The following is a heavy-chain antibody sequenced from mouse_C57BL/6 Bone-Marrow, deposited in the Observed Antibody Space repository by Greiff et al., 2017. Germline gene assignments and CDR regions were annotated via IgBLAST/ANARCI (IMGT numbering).Heavy chain of an antibody. J-gene: IGHJ2*01. Sequence: QVQLQQPVAELVKPGASVKLSCTASGFTFTSSWMHWVKQRPGQGLEWIGMIHPTSGSTKYNEKFKSKATMTVDKSSSTAYMQLSSLTSEDSAVLTEDVDYWGQGTTLTVSS. V-gene: IGHV1-64*01. CDR3: DVDY. CDR1: GFTFTSSW. D-gene: IGHD4-1*01. CDR2: IHPTSGST.